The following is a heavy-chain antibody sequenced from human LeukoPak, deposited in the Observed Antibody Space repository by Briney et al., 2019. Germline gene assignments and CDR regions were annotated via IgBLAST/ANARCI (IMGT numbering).Heavy chain of an antibody. CDR1: GGSISSNTYY. J-gene: IGHJ4*02. CDR3: ARHRGCSGGTCYRYFDY. CDR2: IYYSGST. D-gene: IGHD2-15*01. Sequence: PSETLSLTCTVSGGSISSNTYYWGWIRQPPGKGLEWIGSIYYSGSTYYNPSLKSRATISVDTSTNQFSLKLTSVTAADTAVYYCARHRGCSGGTCYRYFDYWGQGTLVTVSS. V-gene: IGHV4-39*01.